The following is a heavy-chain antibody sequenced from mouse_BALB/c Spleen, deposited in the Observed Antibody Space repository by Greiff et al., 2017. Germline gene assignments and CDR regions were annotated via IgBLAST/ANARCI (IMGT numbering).Heavy chain of an antibody. D-gene: IGHD2-1*01. J-gene: IGHJ2*01. CDR2: IDPANGNT. CDR3: AYLLWYLQRVFDY. CDR1: GFNIKDTY. V-gene: IGHV14-3*02. Sequence: VQLQQSGAELVKPGASVKLSCTASGFNIKDTYMHWVKQRPEQGLEWIGRIDPANGNTKYDPKFQGKATITADTSSNTAYLQLSSLTSEDTAVYSCAYLLWYLQRVFDYWGQGTTLTVSS.